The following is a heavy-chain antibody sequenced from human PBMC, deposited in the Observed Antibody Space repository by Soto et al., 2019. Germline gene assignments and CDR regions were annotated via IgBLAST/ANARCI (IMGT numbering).Heavy chain of an antibody. CDR3: AKDLDAGEPRAFAI. J-gene: IGHJ3*02. V-gene: IGHV3-23*01. CDR2: ISGSGGAT. CDR1: RFPFNSYA. Sequence: EVQLLESGGGLVQPGGSLRLFCAASRFPFNSYAMSWVRQAPGKGLEWVSAISGSGGATYYSGSVKGRVTISRDNSNDTLYLQMNSLRAEDTAMYHCAKDLDAGEPRAFAIWGQGTMVTVSS. D-gene: IGHD2-21*01.